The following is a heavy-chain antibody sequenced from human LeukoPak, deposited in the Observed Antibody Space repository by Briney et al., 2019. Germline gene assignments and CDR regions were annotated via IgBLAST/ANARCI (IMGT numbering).Heavy chain of an antibody. CDR2: INPSGGST. CDR3: AREIEILTGYYDYYGMDV. CDR1: GYTFINYY. D-gene: IGHD3-9*01. J-gene: IGHJ6*02. V-gene: IGHV1-46*01. Sequence: ASVKVSCKASGYTFINYYMHWVRQAPGQGLEWMGIINPSGGSTSYAQKFQGRVTMTRDTSTSTVYMELSSLRSEDTAVYYCAREIEILTGYYDYYGMDVWGQGTTVTVSS.